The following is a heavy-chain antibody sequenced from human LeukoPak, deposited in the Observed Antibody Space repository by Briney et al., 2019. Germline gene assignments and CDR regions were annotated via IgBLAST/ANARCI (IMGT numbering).Heavy chain of an antibody. CDR2: IYSGGST. CDR1: GFTVSSNY. V-gene: IGHV3-53*01. J-gene: IGHJ4*02. D-gene: IGHD2-2*01. CDR3: AKGVVVPAAMHPFFDY. Sequence: GGSLRLSCAASGFTVSSNYMSWVRQAPGKGLEWVSVIYSGGSTYYADPVKGRFTITRDNSKNTLYLQMNSLRAEDTAVYYCAKGVVVPAAMHPFFDYWGQGTLVTVSS.